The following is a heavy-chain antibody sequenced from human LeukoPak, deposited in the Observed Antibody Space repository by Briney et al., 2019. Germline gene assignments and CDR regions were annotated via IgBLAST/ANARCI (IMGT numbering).Heavy chain of an antibody. CDR1: GFTFSSYS. Sequence: GGSLRLSCAVSGFTFSSYSMNWVRQAPGKGLEWVSFVSTSGSYIYYADSVKGRFTISRDNSKNTLYLQMSSLRAEHTAVYYFVKDRAFDIWGQGTMVTVSS. CDR2: VSTSGSYI. V-gene: IGHV3-21*01. J-gene: IGHJ3*02. CDR3: VKDRAFDI.